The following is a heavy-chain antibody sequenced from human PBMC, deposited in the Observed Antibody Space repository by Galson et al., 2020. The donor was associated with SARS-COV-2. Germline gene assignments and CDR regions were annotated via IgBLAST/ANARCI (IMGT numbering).Heavy chain of an antibody. J-gene: IGHJ4*02. CDR2: ITPTGTS. CDR3: VRGARDVTMVLMIATAASYYFDF. D-gene: IGHD2-21*01. V-gene: IGHV4-34*01. CDR1: GGSFSGYY. Sequence: SQASETLSLTCAVYGGSFSGYYWGWIRQPPGKGLEWVGEITPTGTSNNNPYLKSRVPISKDTSKNQFPLRLRSVTAADTAMYFCVRGARDVTMVLMIATAASYYFDFWGQGSLVTVSS.